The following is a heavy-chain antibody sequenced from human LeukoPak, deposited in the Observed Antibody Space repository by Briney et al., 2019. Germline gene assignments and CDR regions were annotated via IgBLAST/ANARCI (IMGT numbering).Heavy chain of an antibody. CDR1: GGSFSGYY. D-gene: IGHD3-16*01. Sequence: SETLSLTCAVYGGSFSGYYWSWIRQPPGKGLEWIGEINHSGRTNYNPSLKSRVTISVDTSKNQFSLKLSSVTAADTAVYYCARARGGYFDYWGQGTLVTVSS. J-gene: IGHJ4*02. CDR2: INHSGRT. V-gene: IGHV4-34*01. CDR3: ARARGGYFDY.